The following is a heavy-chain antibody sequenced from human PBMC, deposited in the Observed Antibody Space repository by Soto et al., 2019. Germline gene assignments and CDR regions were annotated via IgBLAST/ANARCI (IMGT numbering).Heavy chain of an antibody. CDR2: IWHDGMNK. D-gene: IGHD3-10*01. V-gene: IGHV3-33*01. J-gene: IGHJ4*02. CDR3: ARHRGSDDPIDY. Sequence: QVQLAESGGGVVQPERSLTLSCAASGFTFSSYGMHWVRQAPGKGLAWVAVIWHDGMNKYYADSVRGRFTISRDNSKNALDLPMNRRSADDTALYYSARHRGSDDPIDYCRQGTLLTVPS. CDR1: GFTFSSYG.